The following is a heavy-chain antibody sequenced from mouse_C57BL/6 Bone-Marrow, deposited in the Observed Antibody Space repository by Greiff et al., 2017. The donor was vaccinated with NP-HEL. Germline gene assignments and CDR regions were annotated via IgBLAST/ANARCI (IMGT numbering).Heavy chain of an antibody. D-gene: IGHD1-1*01. CDR3: ARDAEGSYWYFDV. CDR2: SRNKANDYTT. V-gene: IGHV7-1*01. J-gene: IGHJ1*03. CDR1: GFTFSDFY. Sequence: DVKLVESGGGLVQSGRSLRLSCATSGFTFSDFYMEWVRQAPGKGLEWIAASRNKANDYTTEYSASVKGRFIVSRDTSQSILYLQMNALRAEDTAIYYCARDAEGSYWYFDVWGTGTTVTVSS.